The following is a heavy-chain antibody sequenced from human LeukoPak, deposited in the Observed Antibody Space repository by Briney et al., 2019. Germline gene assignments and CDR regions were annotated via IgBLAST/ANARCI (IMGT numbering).Heavy chain of an antibody. CDR1: GGTFSSYA. CDR3: ARELIAARAFDI. D-gene: IGHD6-6*01. J-gene: IGHJ3*02. Sequence: GASVKVSCKASGGTFSSYAISWVRQAPGQGLEWMGGIIPIFGTANYAQKFQGRVTITADESTSTAYMELSSLRSEDTAVYYCARELIAARAFDIWGQGTMVTVSS. CDR2: IIPIFGTA. V-gene: IGHV1-69*13.